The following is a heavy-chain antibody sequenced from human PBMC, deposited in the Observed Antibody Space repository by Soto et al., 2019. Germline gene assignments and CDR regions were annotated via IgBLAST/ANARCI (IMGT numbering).Heavy chain of an antibody. D-gene: IGHD2-15*01. CDR1: GFTFSDYY. CDR2: ISSSSSYT. J-gene: IGHJ6*02. CDR3: AREGVRNCSGGSCYVVYYGMDV. V-gene: IGHV3-11*06. Sequence: QVQLVESGGGLVKPGGSLRLSCAASGFTFSDYYMSWIRQAPGKGLEWVSYISSSSSYTNYADSVKGRFTISRDNAKNSLYLQMNSLRAEDTAVYYCAREGVRNCSGGSCYVVYYGMDVWGQGTTVTVSS.